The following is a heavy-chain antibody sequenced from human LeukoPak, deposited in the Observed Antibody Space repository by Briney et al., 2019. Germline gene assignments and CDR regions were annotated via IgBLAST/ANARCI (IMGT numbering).Heavy chain of an antibody. CDR1: GFTFSDYY. CDR2: ISSSGSTI. CDR3: ARESGYSSSSPAYYYYYMDV. D-gene: IGHD6-6*01. V-gene: IGHV3-11*01. Sequence: GGSLRLSCAASGFTFSDYYMSWIRQAPGKGLEWVSYISSSGSTIYYADSVKGRFTIARDNAKNSLYLQMNSLRAEDTAVYYCARESGYSSSSPAYYYYYMDVWGKGTTVTVSS. J-gene: IGHJ6*03.